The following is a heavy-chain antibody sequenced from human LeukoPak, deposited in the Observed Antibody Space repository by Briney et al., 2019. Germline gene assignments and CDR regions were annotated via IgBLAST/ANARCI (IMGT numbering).Heavy chain of an antibody. Sequence: GGSLRLSCAASGFTFSSYWMSWVRQAPGKGLEWVANIQQDGGDKYYVDSVKGRFTISRDNAKNSLYLQMNSLRAKDTAVYYCARIYHYYDSGSYMYDYWGQGTLATVSS. V-gene: IGHV3-7*01. J-gene: IGHJ4*02. D-gene: IGHD3-10*01. CDR1: GFTFSSYW. CDR3: ARIYHYYDSGSYMYDY. CDR2: IQQDGGDK.